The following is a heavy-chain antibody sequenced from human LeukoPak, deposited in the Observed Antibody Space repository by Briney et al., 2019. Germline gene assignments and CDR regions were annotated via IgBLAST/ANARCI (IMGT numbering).Heavy chain of an antibody. CDR2: FDPEDGET. V-gene: IGHV1-24*01. J-gene: IGHJ3*02. CDR1: GYTLTELS. CDR3: ATSNLGPYYYEKINAFDI. D-gene: IGHD3-22*01. Sequence: GASVKVSCKVSGYTLTELSMHWVRQAPGKGLEWMGGFDPEDGETIYAQKFQGRVTMTEDTSTDTAYMELSSLRSEDTAVYYCATSNLGPYYYEKINAFDIWGQGTMVTVSS.